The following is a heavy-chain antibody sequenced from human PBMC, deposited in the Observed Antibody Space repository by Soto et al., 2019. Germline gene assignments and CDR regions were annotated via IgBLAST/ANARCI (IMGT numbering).Heavy chain of an antibody. D-gene: IGHD4-17*01. CDR3: ARNVDYFDP. Sequence: QVQLVQSGAEVKKPGASVKVSCKASGYTFTRYAMHWVRQAPGQGLEWMGWINTGNGNTHYSQKFQGRVTVTRDASATTAYMELSSLTSEDTGVYYCARNVDYFDPWGQGTLVTVSS. J-gene: IGHJ5*02. CDR1: GYTFTRYA. CDR2: INTGNGNT. V-gene: IGHV1-3*04.